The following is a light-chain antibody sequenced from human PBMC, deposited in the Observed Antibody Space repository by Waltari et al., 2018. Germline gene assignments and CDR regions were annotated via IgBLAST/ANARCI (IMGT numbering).Light chain of an antibody. CDR2: DAS. Sequence: ERVLMQSPGTLSLSPGERATLTCKASQSVSRNYLAWYQQKPGLAPRLLIFDASSRATGIPDRFSGSGSGTNFTLTISRLEPEDFALYYCQKYGSFPRTFGHGTKVEIK. V-gene: IGKV3-20*01. J-gene: IGKJ1*01. CDR3: QKYGSFPRT. CDR1: QSVSRNY.